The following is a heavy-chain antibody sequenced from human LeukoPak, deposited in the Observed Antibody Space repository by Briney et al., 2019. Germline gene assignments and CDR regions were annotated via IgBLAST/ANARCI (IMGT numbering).Heavy chain of an antibody. V-gene: IGHV4-38-2*02. Sequence: SETLSLTCTVSGYSISSGYYWGWIRPPPGKGLEWIGSIYHSGSTNYNPSLKSRVTTSVDKSKNQFSLKLSSVTAADTAVYYCARRGDFFDYWGQGTLVTVSS. CDR1: GYSISSGYY. CDR3: ARRGDFFDY. D-gene: IGHD7-27*01. CDR2: IYHSGST. J-gene: IGHJ4*02.